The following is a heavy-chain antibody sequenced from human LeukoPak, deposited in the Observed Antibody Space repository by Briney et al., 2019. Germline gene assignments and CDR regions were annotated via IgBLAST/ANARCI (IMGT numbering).Heavy chain of an antibody. D-gene: IGHD1-1*01. V-gene: IGHV4-59*01. Sequence: KTSETLSLTCTVSGDPITSFYWNWVRQSPEKGLEWIGYIHHTGKNHYNPSLKSRITMSVDTSRSQFFLKLSSVTAADTAVYHCAKWHERLLALDSWGQGVLVTVSS. CDR2: IHHTGKN. J-gene: IGHJ4*02. CDR3: AKWHERLLALDS. CDR1: GDPITSFY.